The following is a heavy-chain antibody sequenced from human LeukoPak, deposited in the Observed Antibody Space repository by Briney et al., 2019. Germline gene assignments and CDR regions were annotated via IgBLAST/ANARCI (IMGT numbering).Heavy chain of an antibody. CDR3: AKSRGSYWVPEFES. D-gene: IGHD3-10*01. J-gene: IGHJ4*02. V-gene: IGHV3-23*01. Sequence: GGSLRLSCAASGFTFSYYAMSWVRQAPGKGLDWVSDISGSGDSTNYADSVKGWFTISRDNSKNTLYLQMNSLRAEDTAVYYCAKSRGSYWVPEFESWGQGTLVTVSS. CDR1: GFTFSYYA. CDR2: ISGSGDST.